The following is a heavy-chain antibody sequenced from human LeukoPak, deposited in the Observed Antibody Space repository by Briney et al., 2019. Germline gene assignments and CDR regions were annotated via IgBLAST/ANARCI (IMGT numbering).Heavy chain of an antibody. CDR2: IIPIFGTA. Sequence: ASVKVSCKASGGTFSSYAISWVRQAPGQGLEWMGGIIPIFGTANYAQKFQGRVTITADESTSTAYMELSSLRSEDTAVYYCARPHVLRFLEWLPQLGYYYYGMDVWGQGTTVTVSS. CDR3: ARPHVLRFLEWLPQLGYYYYGMDV. V-gene: IGHV1-69*13. J-gene: IGHJ6*02. D-gene: IGHD3-3*01. CDR1: GGTFSSYA.